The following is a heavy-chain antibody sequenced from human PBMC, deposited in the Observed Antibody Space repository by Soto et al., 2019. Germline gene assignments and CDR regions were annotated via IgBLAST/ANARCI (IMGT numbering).Heavy chain of an antibody. J-gene: IGHJ5*02. CDR2: IIPIFGTA. CDR3: ARVYSSGWYVRWFDP. Sequence: ASVKVSCKASGGTFSSYAISWVRQAPGQGLEWKGGIIPIFGTANYAQKFQGRVTITADESTSTAYMELSSLRSEDTAEYYFARVYSSGWYVRWFDPWGQGTLVTVSS. D-gene: IGHD6-19*01. V-gene: IGHV1-69*13. CDR1: GGTFSSYA.